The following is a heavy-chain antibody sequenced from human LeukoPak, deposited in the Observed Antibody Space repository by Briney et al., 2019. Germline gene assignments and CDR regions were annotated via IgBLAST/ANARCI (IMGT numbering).Heavy chain of an antibody. D-gene: IGHD6-13*01. Sequence: ASVKVSCKASGYIFTSYAMNWVRQAPGQGLEWMGWINTNTGNPTYAQGFTGRFVFSLDTSVSTAYLQISSLKAEDTAVYYCARDSIHSSSWYGLPPPNNWFDPWGQGTLVTVSS. CDR2: INTNTGNP. V-gene: IGHV7-4-1*02. CDR3: ARDSIHSSSWYGLPPPNNWFDP. CDR1: GYIFTSYA. J-gene: IGHJ5*02.